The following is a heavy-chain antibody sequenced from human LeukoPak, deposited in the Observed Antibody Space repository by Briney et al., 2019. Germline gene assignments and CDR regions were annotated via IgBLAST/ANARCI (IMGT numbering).Heavy chain of an antibody. J-gene: IGHJ6*02. V-gene: IGHV1-46*01. CDR2: INHSGGST. Sequence: ASVTVSCKASGYTFTSYYMHWVRQAPGQGLEWMGIINHSGGSTSYAQKFQGRVTMTRDTSTSTVYMELSSLRSEDTAVYYCARPSLRSRGPKSYYYYYGKDVWGQGTTVTVSS. D-gene: IGHD3-16*01. CDR3: ARPSLRSRGPKSYYYYYGKDV. CDR1: GYTFTSYY.